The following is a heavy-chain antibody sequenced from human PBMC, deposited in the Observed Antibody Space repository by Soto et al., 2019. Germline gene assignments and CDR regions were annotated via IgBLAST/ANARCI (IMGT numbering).Heavy chain of an antibody. CDR1: GGTLSSYA. CDR2: IIPIFGTA. D-gene: IGHD3-22*01. J-gene: IGHJ4*02. Sequence: SVKVSCKASGGTLSSYAGSWVRQAPGQGLEWMGGIIPIFGTANYAQKFQGRVTITADESTSTAYMELSSLKIEDTAVYYCTRDDGYDISGYIVDYWGQGTLVTVSS. V-gene: IGHV1-69*13. CDR3: TRDDGYDISGYIVDY.